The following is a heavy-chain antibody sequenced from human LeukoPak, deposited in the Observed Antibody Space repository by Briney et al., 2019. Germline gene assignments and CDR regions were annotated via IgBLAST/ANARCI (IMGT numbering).Heavy chain of an antibody. CDR3: ARGSYAPYYYYYYYMDV. Sequence: EASESMSLTCAVYGGSSGGYYWSWIRQPPGKGLEWIGEINHSGSTNYNPSLKSRVTISVDTSKNQFSLKLSSVTAADTAVYYCARGSYAPYYYYYYYMDVWGKGTTVTVSS. J-gene: IGHJ6*03. CDR2: INHSGST. D-gene: IGHD1-26*01. V-gene: IGHV4-34*01. CDR1: GGSSGGYY.